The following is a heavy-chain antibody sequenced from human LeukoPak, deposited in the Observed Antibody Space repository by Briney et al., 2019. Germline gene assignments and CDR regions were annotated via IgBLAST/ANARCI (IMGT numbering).Heavy chain of an antibody. Sequence: GGSLRLSCAASGFTFSIYAMNWVRQAPGKGLEWVSSLSGSGDSTYYADSVKGRFTISRDNSKNTLYLQMKSLRAEDTAVYYCAKDQMGHCSGGSCYDFDYWGQGSLVTVSS. CDR3: AKDQMGHCSGGSCYDFDY. CDR2: LSGSGDST. J-gene: IGHJ4*02. D-gene: IGHD2-15*01. CDR1: GFTFSIYA. V-gene: IGHV3-23*01.